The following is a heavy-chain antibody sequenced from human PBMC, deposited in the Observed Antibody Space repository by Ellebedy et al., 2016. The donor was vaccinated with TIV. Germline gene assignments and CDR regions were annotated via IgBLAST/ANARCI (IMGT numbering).Heavy chain of an antibody. J-gene: IGHJ4*02. V-gene: IGHV4-59*12. CDR2: IYYSEST. Sequence: SETLSLTXTVYGGSFSDYYWSWIRQPPGKGLEWIGYIYYSESTYYNPSLKSRVTISVDTSKNQFSLKLSSVTAADTAVYYCARAIGSMEPFDYWGQGTLVTVSS. CDR1: GGSFSDYY. D-gene: IGHD3-10*01. CDR3: ARAIGSMEPFDY.